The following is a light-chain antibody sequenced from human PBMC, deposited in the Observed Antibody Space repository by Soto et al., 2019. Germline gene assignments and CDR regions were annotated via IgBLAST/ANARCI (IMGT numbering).Light chain of an antibody. Sequence: VVMTQSPLSLPVTLGEPASVSCRSSQSLVDNDGYSYLSWFQQRPGQSPRRLIYKISNRDSGVPDRFSGSGSDTDFTLKISRVKPEDVAVYYCMQGTHWPYTFGQGTQLEIK. J-gene: IGKJ2*01. CDR3: MQGTHWPYT. CDR1: QSLVDNDGYSY. CDR2: KIS. V-gene: IGKV2-30*01.